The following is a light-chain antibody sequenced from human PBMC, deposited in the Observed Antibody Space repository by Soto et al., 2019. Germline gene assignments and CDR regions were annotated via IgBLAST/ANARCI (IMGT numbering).Light chain of an antibody. J-gene: IGKJ1*01. CDR3: QQYTSYSWT. CDR1: QSINSW. V-gene: IGKV1-5*01. CDR2: DAS. Sequence: DIQMTQSPSTLSASVGDRVIITRRASQSINSWLAWYQQKPGKAPQILIYDASTLKSGVPSRFSATGSGTEFTLIISSLQHDDFATYYCQQYTSYSWTFGQGTKVDIK.